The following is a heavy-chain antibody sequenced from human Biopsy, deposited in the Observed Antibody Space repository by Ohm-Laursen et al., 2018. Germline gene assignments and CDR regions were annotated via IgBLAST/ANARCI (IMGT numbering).Heavy chain of an antibody. CDR3: ARDVEGFYSYAMDV. J-gene: IGHJ6*02. Sequence: SLRLSCAVSGFTFSDYYMSWIRQAPGKGLEWVSYITSGGSTTDYADSVKGRFTISRDNAKSSLFLQMNSLRAEDTAVYYCARDVEGFYSYAMDVWGQGTTVTVSS. D-gene: IGHD5-24*01. CDR1: GFTFSDYY. V-gene: IGHV3-11*01. CDR2: ITSGGSTT.